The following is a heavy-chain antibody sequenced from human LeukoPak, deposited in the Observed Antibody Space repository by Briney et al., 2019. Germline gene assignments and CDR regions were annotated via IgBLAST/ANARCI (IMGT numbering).Heavy chain of an antibody. Sequence: ASVKVSCKVSGYTLTELSMHWVRQAPGKGLEWMGGFDPEDGETIYAQKFQGRVTMTEDTSTDTAYMELSSLRSEDTAVYYCATAYCSGGSCYSRPYAFDIWGQGTMVTVSS. CDR1: GYTLTELS. CDR2: FDPEDGET. J-gene: IGHJ3*02. D-gene: IGHD2-15*01. CDR3: ATAYCSGGSCYSRPYAFDI. V-gene: IGHV1-24*01.